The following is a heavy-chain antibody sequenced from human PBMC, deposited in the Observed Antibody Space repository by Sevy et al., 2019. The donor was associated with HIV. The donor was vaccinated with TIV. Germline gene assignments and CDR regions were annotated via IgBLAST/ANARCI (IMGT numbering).Heavy chain of an antibody. CDR2: ITSGSTYI. CDR1: GFTFNSYT. J-gene: IGHJ4*02. D-gene: IGHD2-2*01. Sequence: GGSLRFSCAASGFTFNSYTTNWVRQAPGKGLEWVSSITSGSTYIYYADSVKGRFTISRDNAKNSLYLQMNSLRAEDTAVYYCARDGGCSSTSCLLYFDYWGQGSLVTVSS. CDR3: ARDGGCSSTSCLLYFDY. V-gene: IGHV3-21*01.